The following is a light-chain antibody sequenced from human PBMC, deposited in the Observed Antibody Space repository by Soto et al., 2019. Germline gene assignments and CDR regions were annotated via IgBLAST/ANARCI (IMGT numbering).Light chain of an antibody. V-gene: IGKV3-15*01. J-gene: IGKJ1*01. CDR1: QSVSNN. CDR3: QQYNNWPPWT. CDR2: DAS. Sequence: ILMTQSQATLSVSPGERATLSCRARQSVSNNLAWYQQKPGQAPRLLIYDASTRATGIPARFSGSGSGTEFTLTISGLQSEDFAVYYCQQYNNWPPWTFGQGTKVEIK.